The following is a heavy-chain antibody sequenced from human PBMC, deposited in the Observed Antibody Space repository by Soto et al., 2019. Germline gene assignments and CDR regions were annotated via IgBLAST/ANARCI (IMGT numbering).Heavy chain of an antibody. D-gene: IGHD2-8*02. Sequence: EVQLLESGGGLVQPGGSLRLSCAASGLPFSSHAMSWVRQAPGKGLEWVSSISISGGNTYYADSVRGRFTISRDNSKNTLYLHMSSLTAEDTAIYYCVNEVLPNHYWGQATLVTVSS. V-gene: IGHV3-23*01. J-gene: IGHJ4*02. CDR2: ISISGGNT. CDR3: VNEVLPNHY. CDR1: GLPFSSHA.